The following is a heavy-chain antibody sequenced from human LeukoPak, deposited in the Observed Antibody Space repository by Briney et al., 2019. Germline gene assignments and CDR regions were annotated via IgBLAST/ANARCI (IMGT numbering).Heavy chain of an antibody. CDR2: ISTGSTYT. CDR3: ARDVEGGTFDI. V-gene: IGHV3-11*06. D-gene: IGHD3-16*01. Sequence: GGSLRLSCAASGFTFSHYYMSWIRQAPGRGLEWVSYISTGSTYTDYADSVKGRFTISRDNAKNSLYLQMTSLGAEDTAVYFCARDVEGGTFDIWGQGTTVTVSS. CDR1: GFTFSHYY. J-gene: IGHJ3*02.